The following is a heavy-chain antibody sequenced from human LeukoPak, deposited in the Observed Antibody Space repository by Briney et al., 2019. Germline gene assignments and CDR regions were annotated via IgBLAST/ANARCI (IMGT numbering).Heavy chain of an antibody. CDR1: GSSISSYY. Sequence: PSETLSLTCFVSGSSISSYYWSWIRQPPGKGLEWIGYIYYRGNTNYNPSLKSRVTISLDTSKNQFSLRLSSVTAADTAVYHCARGIYDRSGFSYYLYHMDVWGKGTTVTVSS. CDR2: IYYRGNT. CDR3: ARGIYDRSGFSYYLYHMDV. V-gene: IGHV4-59*01. D-gene: IGHD3-22*01. J-gene: IGHJ6*03.